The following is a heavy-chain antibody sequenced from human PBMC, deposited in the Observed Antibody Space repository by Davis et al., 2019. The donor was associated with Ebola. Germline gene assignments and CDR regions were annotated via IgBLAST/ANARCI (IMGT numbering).Heavy chain of an antibody. V-gene: IGHV5-51*01. CDR1: GYNFSSLFTYW. CDR3: AKVLHDSSNYYLDY. Sequence: GESLKISCKSSGYNFSSLFTYWIGWVRQMPGRGLEWMAIMYPGDSDIRYNPSFRGQVTISVDKSISTAYLQWSSLKASDTAIYYCAKVLHDSSNYYLDYWGRGTLVTVSS. D-gene: IGHD3-22*01. J-gene: IGHJ4*02. CDR2: MYPGDSDI.